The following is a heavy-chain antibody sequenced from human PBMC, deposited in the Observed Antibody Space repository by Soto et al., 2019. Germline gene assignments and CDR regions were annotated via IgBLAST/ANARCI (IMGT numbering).Heavy chain of an antibody. Sequence: QVQLVQSGTEVKKAGASVKVTCKASGYTFTGYYIHWLRQAPGQGLEWLGWLNPKSGDTKYAQKFQGRVTMTNDTSISTAYMGLSRLGSDDTAVYYCARGDFDTTANFYAGWFDPWGQGTLFTVSS. V-gene: IGHV1-2*02. CDR3: ARGDFDTTANFYAGWFDP. CDR2: LNPKSGDT. CDR1: GYTFTGYY. J-gene: IGHJ5*02. D-gene: IGHD2-21*02.